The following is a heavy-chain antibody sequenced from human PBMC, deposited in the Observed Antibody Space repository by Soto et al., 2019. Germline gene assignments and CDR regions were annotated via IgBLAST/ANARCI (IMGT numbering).Heavy chain of an antibody. J-gene: IGHJ4*02. D-gene: IGHD3-3*01. CDR1: GGSFSGYY. CDR3: AKEYYDFWSGYLNYFDY. CDR2: INHSGST. Sequence: PSETLSLTCAVYGGSFSGYYWSWIRQPPGKGLEWIGEINHSGSTNYNPSLKSRVTISVDTSKNQFSLKLSSLTAADTAVYYCAKEYYDFWSGYLNYFDYWGQGTLVTVSS. V-gene: IGHV4-34*01.